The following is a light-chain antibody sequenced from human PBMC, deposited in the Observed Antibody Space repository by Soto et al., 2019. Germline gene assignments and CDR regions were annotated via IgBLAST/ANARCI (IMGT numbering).Light chain of an antibody. J-gene: IGKJ2*01. CDR2: DAS. V-gene: IGKV3-11*01. CDR1: QSVSSY. Sequence: EIVLTQSPATLSLSPGERATLSCRASQSVSSYLAWYQQKPGQAPRLLISDASNRATGIPARFSGSGSGTDFTLTISSLEPEDFAVYYCQQRSNWPPPYTFGQGTKLEIK. CDR3: QQRSNWPPPYT.